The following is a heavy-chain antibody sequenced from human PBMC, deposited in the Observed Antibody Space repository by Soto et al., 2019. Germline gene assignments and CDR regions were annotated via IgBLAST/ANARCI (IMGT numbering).Heavy chain of an antibody. CDR2: IIPIFGTA. CDR1: GGTFSSYA. CDR3: ARTGREVVVVADIRDYYYYCSDV. D-gene: IGHD2-15*01. V-gene: IGHV1-69*01. J-gene: IGHJ6*02. Sequence: QVQLVQSGAEVKKPGSSVKVSCKASGGTFSSYAISWVRQAPGQGLEWMGGIIPIFGTANYAQKFQGRVTITADEFTSTAYMELSSLRSEDTAVYYCARTGREVVVVADIRDYYYYCSDVWGQGSTVTVSS.